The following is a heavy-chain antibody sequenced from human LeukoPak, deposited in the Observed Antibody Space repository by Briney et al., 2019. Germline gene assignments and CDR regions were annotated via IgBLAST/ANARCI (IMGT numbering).Heavy chain of an antibody. J-gene: IGHJ4*02. D-gene: IGHD3-22*01. Sequence: SETLSLTCTVSGGSISSYYWSWIRQPPGKGLEWIGYIYYSGSTNYNPSLKSRVTISVDTSKNQFSLKLSSVTAADTAVYYCARTGYYDSGGYSGFDYWSQGTLVTVSS. CDR1: GGSISSYY. CDR2: IYYSGST. CDR3: ARTGYYDSGGYSGFDY. V-gene: IGHV4-59*01.